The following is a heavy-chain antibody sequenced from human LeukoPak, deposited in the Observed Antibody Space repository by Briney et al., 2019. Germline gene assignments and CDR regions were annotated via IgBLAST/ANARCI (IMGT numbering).Heavy chain of an antibody. J-gene: IGHJ4*02. CDR3: ASPGYSSGWLDY. CDR1: GGSISTHNYY. Sequence: SETLSLTCTVSGGSISTHNYYWGWIRQPPGKGLEWIGSIYYSGSTFYNPSLKGRLTISVDTSRNQFSLKLNSVTAADTAVYYCASPGYSSGWLDYWGQGTLVTVSS. D-gene: IGHD6-19*01. V-gene: IGHV4-39*01. CDR2: IYYSGST.